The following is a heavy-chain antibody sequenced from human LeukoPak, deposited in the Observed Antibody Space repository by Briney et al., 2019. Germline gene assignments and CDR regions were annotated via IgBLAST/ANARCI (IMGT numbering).Heavy chain of an antibody. CDR3: ARERHDYGGNSYFDY. CDR2: IYYSGST. CDR1: GGSISSGGYY. J-gene: IGHJ4*02. Sequence: SETLSLTCTVSGGSISSGGYYWSWIRQHPGKGLEWIGYIYYSGSTYYNPSLKSRVTISVDTSKNQFSLKLSSVTAADTAVYYCARERHDYGGNSYFDYGGQGTLVTVSS. V-gene: IGHV4-31*03. D-gene: IGHD4-23*01.